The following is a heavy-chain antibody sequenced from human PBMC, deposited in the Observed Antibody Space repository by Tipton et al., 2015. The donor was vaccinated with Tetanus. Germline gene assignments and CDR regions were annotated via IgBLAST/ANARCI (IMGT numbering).Heavy chain of an antibody. D-gene: IGHD3-22*01. V-gene: IGHV1-69*01. CDR1: GGTFSSYA. Sequence: QLVQSGAEVKKPGSSVKVSCKASGGTFSSYAISWVRQAPGQGLEWMGGIIPIFGTANYAQKFQGRVTITADESTSTAYMELSSLKYGDTAVYYCARVMSYFYDSSGSSYYSFYIWRQGTMVPLSS. CDR3: ARVMSYFYDSSGSSYYSFYI. CDR2: IIPIFGTA. J-gene: IGHJ3*02.